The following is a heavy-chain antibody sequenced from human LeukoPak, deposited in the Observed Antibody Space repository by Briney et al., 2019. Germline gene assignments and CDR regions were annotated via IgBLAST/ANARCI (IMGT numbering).Heavy chain of an antibody. CDR2: INHSGST. V-gene: IGHV4-34*01. Sequence: ETLSLTCAVYGGSFSGYYWSWIRQPPGKGLEWIGEINHSGSTNYNPSLKSRVTISVDTSKNQFSLKLSSVTAADTAVYYCVRGRKWLVPWYYMDVWGKGTTVTVSS. D-gene: IGHD6-19*01. CDR3: VRGRKWLVPWYYMDV. J-gene: IGHJ6*03. CDR1: GGSFSGYY.